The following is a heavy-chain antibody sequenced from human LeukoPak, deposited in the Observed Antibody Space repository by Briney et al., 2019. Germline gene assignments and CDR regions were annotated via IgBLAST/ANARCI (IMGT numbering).Heavy chain of an antibody. CDR1: GGSISSSSSD. CDR3: ARHPWFGELSVGGV. D-gene: IGHD3-10*01. J-gene: IGHJ4*02. Sequence: PSDSLSPTWTVSGGSISSSSSDSGRLRQPPGKGLEWFGSIYYSGSTYYNPSLKSRVTISVDTSKNQFSLKLSSVTAADTAVYYCARHPWFGELSVGGVWGQGTLVTVSS. V-gene: IGHV4-39*01. CDR2: IYYSGST.